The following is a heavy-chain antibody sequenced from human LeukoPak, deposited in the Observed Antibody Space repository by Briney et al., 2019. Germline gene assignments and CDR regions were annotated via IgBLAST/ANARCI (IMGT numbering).Heavy chain of an antibody. CDR1: GGSISSYY. V-gene: IGHV4-59*01. Sequence: PSETLSLTCTVSGGSISSYYWSWIRQPPGKGLEWIGYIYYSGSTNYNPSLTSRVTISVDTSKNQCSLKLSSVTAADTAGYYGARRCSSTSCYVYNCWGQGTLVTVSA. J-gene: IGHJ4*02. CDR2: IYYSGST. D-gene: IGHD2-2*01. CDR3: ARRCSSTSCYVYNC.